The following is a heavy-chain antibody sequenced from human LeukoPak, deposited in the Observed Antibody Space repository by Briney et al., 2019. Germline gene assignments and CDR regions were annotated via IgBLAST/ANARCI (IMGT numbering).Heavy chain of an antibody. D-gene: IGHD5-18*01. CDR2: IYYSGTT. CDR1: GGSISSNSYQ. V-gene: IGHV4-39*01. J-gene: IGHJ4*02. CDR3: ARKSYGFDY. Sequence: RSSETLSLTCTVSGGSISSNSYQWGWIRQSPGKGLEWIGNIYYSGTTYYNPSLKRRVTISVDTSKNQFSLHLTSLTAADTAIYFCARKSYGFDYWGQGTLVTVSS.